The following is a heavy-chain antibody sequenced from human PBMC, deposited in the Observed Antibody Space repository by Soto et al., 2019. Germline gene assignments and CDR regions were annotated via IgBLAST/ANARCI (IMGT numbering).Heavy chain of an antibody. CDR2: SSGYNRNT. V-gene: IGHV1-18*04. CDR3: ARAVTYDVTDL. D-gene: IGHD3-16*01. J-gene: IGHJ5*02. Sequence: ASVKVSCKASGYTFTRYGVSRVRQAPGQGLEWMGWSSGYNRNTNYAQKFQGRVTMTTDTSTNTAYMELRSLRSDDTAVYYCARAVTYDVTDLWGQGTLVTVSS. CDR1: GYTFTRYG.